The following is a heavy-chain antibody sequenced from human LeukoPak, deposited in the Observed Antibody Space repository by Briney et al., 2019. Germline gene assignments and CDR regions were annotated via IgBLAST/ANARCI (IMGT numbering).Heavy chain of an antibody. Sequence: GASVKVSCKASGYTFTSYDINWVRQATGQGLEWMGWMNPNSGNTGYAQKFQGRVTMTRNTSISTAYMELSSLRSEDTAVYCCARLPYSSGWYLNWGQGTLVTVSS. D-gene: IGHD6-19*01. CDR3: ARLPYSSGWYLN. CDR2: MNPNSGNT. J-gene: IGHJ4*02. V-gene: IGHV1-8*01. CDR1: GYTFTSYD.